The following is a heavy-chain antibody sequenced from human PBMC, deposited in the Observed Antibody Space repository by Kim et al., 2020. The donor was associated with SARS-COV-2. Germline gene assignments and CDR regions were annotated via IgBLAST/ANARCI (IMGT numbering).Heavy chain of an antibody. CDR3: ARVWHSGSYPPLDAFNI. D-gene: IGHD1-26*01. CDR1: GYIFTDYY. J-gene: IGHJ3*02. Sequence: ASVKVSCAASGYIFTDYYMHWVRQAPGQGLEWMGWINPDSGNTDYAQKFQGRVTMTRDTSMGAAYMDLSRLRSDDTAIYYCARVWHSGSYPPLDAFNIWGQGTKVAVSS. CDR2: INPDSGNT. V-gene: IGHV1-2*02.